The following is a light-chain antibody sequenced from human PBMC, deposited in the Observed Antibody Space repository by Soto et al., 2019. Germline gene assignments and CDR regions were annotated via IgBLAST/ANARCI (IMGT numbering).Light chain of an antibody. CDR1: SSNIGSNY. V-gene: IGLV1-47*01. CDR3: AAWDDSLSGL. J-gene: IGLJ1*01. Sequence: QSVLTQPPSASGTPGQRVTISCSGSSSNIGSNYVYWYQQLPGTAPKLLIYRNNQRPSGVPDRFSGSKSGTSASLAISGLRSEDDADYYCAAWDDSLSGLFGTGTKLTVL. CDR2: RNN.